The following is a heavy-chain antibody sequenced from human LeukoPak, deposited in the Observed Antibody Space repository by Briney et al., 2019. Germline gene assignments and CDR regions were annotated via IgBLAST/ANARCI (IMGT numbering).Heavy chain of an antibody. J-gene: IGHJ4*02. CDR2: IRYDGSDK. CDR3: ARDSSGYYYVY. CDR1: GFTFSIYN. D-gene: IGHD3-22*01. Sequence: PGGSLRVSCAASGFTFSIYNMNWVRQAPGKGLEWVAFIRYDGSDKNYVDSVKGRFTISRDNSKNTLYLQMNSLRAEDTALYYCARDSSGYYYVYWGQGTLVTVSS. V-gene: IGHV3-30*02.